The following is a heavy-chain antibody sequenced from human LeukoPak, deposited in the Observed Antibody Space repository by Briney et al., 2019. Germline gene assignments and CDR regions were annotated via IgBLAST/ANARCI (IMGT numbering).Heavy chain of an antibody. J-gene: IGHJ4*02. CDR3: ARDVGTMVRGVFDY. CDR1: GGTFSSYA. D-gene: IGHD3-10*01. CDR2: ISAYNGNT. Sequence: ASVKVSCKASGGTFSSYAISWVRQAPGQGLEWMGWISAYNGNTNYAQKLQGRVTMTTDTSTSTAYMELRSLRSDDTAVYYCARDVGTMVRGVFDYWGQGTLVTVSS. V-gene: IGHV1-18*01.